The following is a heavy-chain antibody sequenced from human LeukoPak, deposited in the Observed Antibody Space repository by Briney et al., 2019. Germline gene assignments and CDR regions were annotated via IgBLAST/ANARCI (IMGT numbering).Heavy chain of an antibody. D-gene: IGHD3-22*01. Sequence: TGGSLRLSCAAFGFTVSSNYMSWVRQAPGKGLEWVSVIYSGGNTRYAEAVKGRFTISRDNSNNTVYLQMNSLRDEDTAVYYCVRERTLRLLLTRDAFDIWGQGTMVTVSS. CDR3: VRERTLRLLLTRDAFDI. CDR1: GFTVSSNY. V-gene: IGHV3-66*01. J-gene: IGHJ3*02. CDR2: IYSGGNT.